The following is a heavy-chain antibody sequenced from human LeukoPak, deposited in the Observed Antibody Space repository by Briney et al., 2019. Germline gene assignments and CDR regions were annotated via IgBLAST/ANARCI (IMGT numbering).Heavy chain of an antibody. J-gene: IGHJ4*02. CDR3: ARVPTNMVRGVRVPDY. V-gene: IGHV1-46*01. D-gene: IGHD3-10*01. CDR2: INPSGGST. CDR1: GYTFTSYY. Sequence: ASVKVSCKASGYTFTSYYMHWVRQAPGQGLEWMGIINPSGGSTSYAQKFQGRVTMTRDTSISTAYMELSRLRSDDTAVYYCARVPTNMVRGVRVPDYWGQGTLVTVSS.